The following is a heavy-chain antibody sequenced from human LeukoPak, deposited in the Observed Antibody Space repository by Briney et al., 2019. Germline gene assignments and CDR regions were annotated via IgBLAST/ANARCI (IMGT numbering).Heavy chain of an antibody. J-gene: IGHJ5*02. D-gene: IGHD3-10*01. Sequence: SETLSLTCAVYGGSFSGYYWSSIPHPPGKGLEWIGEINHSGSTNYNTSPTSRATISVDTSKNQFSLKLSSVTAADTAVYYCAVGVGELLAWGQGTLVTVSS. V-gene: IGHV4-34*01. CDR2: INHSGST. CDR1: GGSFSGYY. CDR3: AVGVGELLA.